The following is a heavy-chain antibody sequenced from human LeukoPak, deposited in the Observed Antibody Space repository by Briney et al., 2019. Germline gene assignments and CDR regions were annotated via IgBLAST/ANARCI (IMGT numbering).Heavy chain of an antibody. Sequence: GGSLRLSCAGSAFTFSSNWMSWVRQAPGKGPEWVANIKDGGSEKYYLDSVKGRFTISRDNAKNSLYLQMNSLRAEDTAVYYCAKEKGGPYPDYSYGMDATGQGATGTAS. D-gene: IGHD1-26*01. CDR3: AKEKGGPYPDYSYGMDA. V-gene: IGHV3-7*01. CDR2: IKDGGSEK. J-gene: IGHJ6*02. CDR1: AFTFSSNW.